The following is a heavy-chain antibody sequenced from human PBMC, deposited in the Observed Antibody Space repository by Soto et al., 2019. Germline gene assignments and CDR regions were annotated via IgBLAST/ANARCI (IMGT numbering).Heavy chain of an antibody. CDR1: VASTINYY. Sequence: SETLSLTCTFSVASTINYYWSWIRQPPGKGPEWIGYVYQTGNTHYNPSLNSRVTMSVDTSKSQFSLSLTSVTAADTAVYYCARGSTGYSSSWYRYWGQGTLVTVSS. V-gene: IGHV4-4*08. J-gene: IGHJ4*02. CDR3: ARGSTGYSSSWYRY. CDR2: VYQTGNT. D-gene: IGHD6-13*01.